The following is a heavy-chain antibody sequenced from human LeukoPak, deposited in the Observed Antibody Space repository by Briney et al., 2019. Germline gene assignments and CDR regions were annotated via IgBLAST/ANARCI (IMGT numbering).Heavy chain of an antibody. CDR3: AKEKEYTYGYYYFDN. D-gene: IGHD5-18*01. V-gene: IGHV3-43*02. CDR1: GSTFDDYA. CDR2: ISGDGGKT. J-gene: IGHJ4*02. Sequence: PGGSLRLSCAVSGSTFDDYAMHWVRQAPGKGLEWVSLISGDGGKTYYGDNVKGRFTISRDNSKNSLYLQMNSPRTEDTAFYYCAKEKEYTYGYYYFDNWGQGALVTVSS.